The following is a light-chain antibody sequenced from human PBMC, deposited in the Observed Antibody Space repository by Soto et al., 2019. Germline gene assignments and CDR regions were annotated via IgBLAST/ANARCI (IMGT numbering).Light chain of an antibody. CDR3: QQYGSSRDT. Sequence: EIVLTQSPVTLSLSPGERATLSCRASQSVAGNSLAWYRHKPGQAPKLVIYGASSRSAGVPDRFVGSGSGTDFPLTISRLEPEDFAVYYCQQYGSSRDTFGQGTQLEIK. CDR2: GAS. J-gene: IGKJ2*01. V-gene: IGKV3-20*01. CDR1: QSVAGNS.